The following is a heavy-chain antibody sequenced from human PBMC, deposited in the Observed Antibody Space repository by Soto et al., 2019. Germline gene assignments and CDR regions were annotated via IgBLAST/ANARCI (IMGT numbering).Heavy chain of an antibody. CDR3: ARDQGLAAAGYYYYGMDV. CDR2: ISYDGSNK. Sequence: VGSLRLSCAASGFTFSSYAMHWVRQAPGKGLEWVAVISYDGSNKYYADSVKGRFTISRDNSKNTLYLQMNSLRAEDTAVYYCARDQGLAAAGYYYYGMDVWGQGTTVTVSS. V-gene: IGHV3-30-3*01. J-gene: IGHJ6*02. CDR1: GFTFSSYA. D-gene: IGHD6-13*01.